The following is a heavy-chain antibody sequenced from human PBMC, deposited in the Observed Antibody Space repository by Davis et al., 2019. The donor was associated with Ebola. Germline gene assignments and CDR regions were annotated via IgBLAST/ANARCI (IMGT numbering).Heavy chain of an antibody. V-gene: IGHV1-2*02. D-gene: IGHD2-15*01. J-gene: IGHJ5*02. CDR2: IHGHTGGT. Sequence: AASVKVSCKASGYTFTSYYMHWVRQAPGQGLQWMGWIHGHTGGTNYAQRFQGRVTLTRDTSINTAYLELTGLMPDDTAIYYCVRAVLGADPLGYYSDLWGQGSPVTVSS. CDR1: GYTFTSYY. CDR3: VRAVLGADPLGYYSDL.